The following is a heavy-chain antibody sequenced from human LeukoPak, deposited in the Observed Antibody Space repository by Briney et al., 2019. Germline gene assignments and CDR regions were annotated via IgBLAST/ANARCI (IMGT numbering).Heavy chain of an antibody. CDR2: VGIAADT. Sequence: GGSLRLSCAASGFTFSSYAMSWVRQAPGKGLEWVSAVGIAADTFYPGSVKGRFTISRENAKNSLYLQMNGLRVEDTAVYYCVRQKKSHGSFDYWGQGTLVTVSS. D-gene: IGHD1-26*01. J-gene: IGHJ4*02. CDR1: GFTFSSYA. V-gene: IGHV3-13*01. CDR3: VRQKKSHGSFDY.